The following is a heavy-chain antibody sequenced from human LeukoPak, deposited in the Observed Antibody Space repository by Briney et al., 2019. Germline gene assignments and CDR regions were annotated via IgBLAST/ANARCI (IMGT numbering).Heavy chain of an antibody. Sequence: ASVNVSCMTCGCSFTSYCTRWVRQAPAQGLEWVGWISGYNGNTNDAQKFQGRVTMTIDTSMSTVYMELSGLTSDDTAVYYCARDNSSSCRENWGQGTLVTVSS. CDR1: GCSFTSYC. J-gene: IGHJ4*02. D-gene: IGHD6-6*01. CDR2: ISGYNGNT. CDR3: ARDNSSSCREN. V-gene: IGHV1-18*01.